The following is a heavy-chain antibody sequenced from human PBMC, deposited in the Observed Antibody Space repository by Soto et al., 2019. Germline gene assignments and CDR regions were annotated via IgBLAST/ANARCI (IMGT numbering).Heavy chain of an antibody. CDR3: ATYSVYGGNPRNAFDV. D-gene: IGHD4-17*01. CDR1: GFTFNSYA. V-gene: IGHV3-23*01. J-gene: IGHJ3*01. CDR2: ITGTGGDT. Sequence: EVQLLESGGGLVQPGGSLRLSCAASGFTFNSYAMSWVRQVPGKGLEWVSSITGTGGDTYYADSVSGRFIISRDNSENTLFLQGNSLRVADTAVYFCATYSVYGGNPRNAFDVWGQGTFITVSP.